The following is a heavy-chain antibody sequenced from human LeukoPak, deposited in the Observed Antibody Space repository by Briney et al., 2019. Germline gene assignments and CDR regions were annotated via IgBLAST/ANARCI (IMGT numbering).Heavy chain of an antibody. V-gene: IGHV3-30*03. CDR1: GFTFSSYS. Sequence: GGSLRLSCAASGFTFSSYSMNWVRQAPGKGLEWVAVISYDGSNKYYADSVKGRLTISRDNSKNTLYLQMNSLRAEDTAVYYCARDSSGFDYWGQGTLVTVSS. D-gene: IGHD6-19*01. J-gene: IGHJ4*02. CDR3: ARDSSGFDY. CDR2: ISYDGSNK.